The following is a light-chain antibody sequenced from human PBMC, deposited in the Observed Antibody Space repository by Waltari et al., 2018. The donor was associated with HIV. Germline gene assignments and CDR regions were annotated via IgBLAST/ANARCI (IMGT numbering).Light chain of an antibody. J-gene: IGLJ1*01. Sequence: QSALTQPASVSGTPGQPITITCTGTSSEVGDYNYVSWYQQHPGKAPKLIIYDVSNRPSGVSNRFSGSKSGNTASLTISGLQTEDEADYYCSSYTSSSTRVFGTGTKVTVL. CDR3: SSYTSSSTRV. V-gene: IGLV2-14*01. CDR1: SSEVGDYNY. CDR2: DVS.